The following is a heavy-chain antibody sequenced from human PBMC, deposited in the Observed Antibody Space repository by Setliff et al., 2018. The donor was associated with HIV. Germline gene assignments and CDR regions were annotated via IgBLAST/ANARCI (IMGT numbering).Heavy chain of an antibody. CDR1: GFTFSAHG. V-gene: IGHV3-30*02. CDR2: INYDVSYE. D-gene: IGHD1-7*01. CDR3: AKDGDYANWDYDAFDS. Sequence: GESLKISCAASGFTFSAHGMHWVRQAPGKGLEWVAFINYDVSYEYYADSVKGRVTISRDNSKNTVDLQMNSLRPEDTAVYYCAKDGDYANWDYDAFDSWGQGTLVTVSS. J-gene: IGHJ3*02.